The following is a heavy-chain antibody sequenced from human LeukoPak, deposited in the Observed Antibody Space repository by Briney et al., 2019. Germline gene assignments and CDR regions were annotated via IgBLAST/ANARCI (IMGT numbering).Heavy chain of an antibody. CDR2: ISSSSSTI. CDR3: ARDRRYGDYSLDY. CDR1: GFTFSSYS. Sequence: GGSLRLSCAASGFTFSSYSMNWVRQAPGKGLEWVSYISSSSSTIYYADSVKGRFTISRGNAKNSLYLQMNSLRAEDTAVYYCARDRRYGDYSLDYWGQGTLVTVSS. D-gene: IGHD4-17*01. V-gene: IGHV3-48*01. J-gene: IGHJ4*02.